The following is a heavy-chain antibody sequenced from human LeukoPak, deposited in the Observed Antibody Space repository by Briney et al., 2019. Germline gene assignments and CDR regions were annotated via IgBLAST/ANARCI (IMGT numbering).Heavy chain of an antibody. CDR1: GFTFSNAW. V-gene: IGHV3-15*01. CDR2: IKSKTDGGTT. J-gene: IGHJ3*02. Sequence: GGSLRLSCAASGFTFSNAWMSWVRQAPGKGLEWVGRIKSKTDGGTTDYAAPVKGRFTISRDDSKNTLYLQMNSLKTEDTAVYYCTSTDSSSWITPDAFDIWGQGTMVTVSS. D-gene: IGHD6-13*01. CDR3: TSTDSSSWITPDAFDI.